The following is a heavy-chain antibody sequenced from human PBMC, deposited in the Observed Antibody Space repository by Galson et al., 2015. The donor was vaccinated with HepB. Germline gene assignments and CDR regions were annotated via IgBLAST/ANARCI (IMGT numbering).Heavy chain of an antibody. CDR2: IWHDGSNK. CDR1: GFPFSIYG. Sequence: SLRLSCAASGFPFSIYGMHWVRQAPGKGLEWVAVIWHDGSNKNYADSVKGRFTISRDNSKNTPFLQMNSLRAEDTAVYYCARDGFCGGDCYSGFDYWGQGVLVTVSS. D-gene: IGHD2-21*01. V-gene: IGHV3-33*01. J-gene: IGHJ4*02. CDR3: ARDGFCGGDCYSGFDY.